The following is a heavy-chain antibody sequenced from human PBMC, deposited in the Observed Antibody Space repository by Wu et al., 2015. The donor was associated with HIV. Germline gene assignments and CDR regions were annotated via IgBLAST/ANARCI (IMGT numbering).Heavy chain of an antibody. D-gene: IGHD3-22*01. CDR2: IIPIFDTA. V-gene: IGHV1-69*13. CDR3: ARAPYYFDNSDYEEIY. CDR1: GGTFSNYA. J-gene: IGHJ4*02. Sequence: QVQLVQSGAEVKKPGSSVKISCKASGGTFSNYAINWVRQAPGQGLEWMGKIIPIFDTANYAQKFQDRVTITADESTSTAYMELSSLRSEDTAVYYCARAPYYFDNSDYEEIYWGQGTLVTVSS.